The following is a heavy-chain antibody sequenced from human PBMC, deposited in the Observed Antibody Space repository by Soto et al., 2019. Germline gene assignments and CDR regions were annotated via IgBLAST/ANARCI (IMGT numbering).Heavy chain of an antibody. Sequence: AGGSLRLSCVASGFTLSSYSVNWVRQAPGKGLEWVSFISSTSGTIYYSDSVKGRFTISRDNAKNLVFLQMNSLTIEDTAVYYCAKTFTVFGVATIYAYYNMDVWSKGTTVTVSS. D-gene: IGHD3-3*01. J-gene: IGHJ6*03. CDR3: AKTFTVFGVATIYAYYNMDV. CDR2: ISSTSGTI. V-gene: IGHV3-48*01. CDR1: GFTLSSYS.